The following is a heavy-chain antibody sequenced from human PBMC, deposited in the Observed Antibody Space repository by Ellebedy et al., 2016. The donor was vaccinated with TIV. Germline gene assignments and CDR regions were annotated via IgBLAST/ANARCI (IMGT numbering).Heavy chain of an antibody. J-gene: IGHJ4*02. Sequence: PGGSLRLSCAASGFTFSSYAMNWVRQAPGKGLEWVSAISGSGGSTFYADSVKGRFTISRDNSKNTLYLQMKSLRAEDTAVYYCARDAAGNGGKLDYWGQGALVTVSS. CDR1: GFTFSSYA. D-gene: IGHD4-23*01. CDR2: ISGSGGST. V-gene: IGHV3-23*01. CDR3: ARDAAGNGGKLDY.